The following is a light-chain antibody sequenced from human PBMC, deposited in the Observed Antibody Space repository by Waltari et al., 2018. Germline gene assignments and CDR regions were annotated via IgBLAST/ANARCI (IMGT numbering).Light chain of an antibody. J-gene: IGKJ4*01. Sequence: EIVLTQSPGTLSLSPGESATLSCRASQSVTRVSLAGYQKKTGHAPRLLIYVASTRATGIRDRFSGSGSGTDFTLTISRLEPEDSAVYYCQQYDGEVFTFGGVTKV. CDR3: QQYDGEVFT. CDR1: QSVTRVS. CDR2: VAS. V-gene: IGKV3-20*01.